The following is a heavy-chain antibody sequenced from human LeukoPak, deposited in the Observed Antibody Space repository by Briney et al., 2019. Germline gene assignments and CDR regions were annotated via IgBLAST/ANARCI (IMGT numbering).Heavy chain of an antibody. CDR2: IYSGGST. J-gene: IGHJ6*02. CDR1: GFTVSSNY. CDR3: ARDSSVVAAIDYYYYGMDV. V-gene: IGHV3-66*01. D-gene: IGHD2-15*01. Sequence: GGSLRLSCAASGFTVSSNYMSWVRQAPGKGLEWVSVIYSGGSTYYADSVKGRLTISRDNSKNTLYLQMNSLRAEDAAVYYCARDSSVVAAIDYYYYGMDVWGQGTTVTVSS.